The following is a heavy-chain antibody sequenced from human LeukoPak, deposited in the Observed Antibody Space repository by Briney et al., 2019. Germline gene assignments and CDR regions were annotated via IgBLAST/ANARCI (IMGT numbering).Heavy chain of an antibody. J-gene: IGHJ4*02. D-gene: IGHD2-8*01. Sequence: GGSLRLSCAASGFTFSSYWMSWVRQAPGKGLEWVANIKQDGSEKYYVDSVKGRFTISRDNAKSSLYLQMNSLRAEDTAVYYCARERSLVYVPSFDYWGQGTLVTVSS. CDR2: IKQDGSEK. V-gene: IGHV3-7*01. CDR3: ARERSLVYVPSFDY. CDR1: GFTFSSYW.